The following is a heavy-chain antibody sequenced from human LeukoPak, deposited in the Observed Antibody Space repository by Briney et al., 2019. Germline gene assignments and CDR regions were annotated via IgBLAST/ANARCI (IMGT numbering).Heavy chain of an antibody. D-gene: IGHD4-23*01. CDR3: ARDPPQGAVGIDY. CDR1: GYTFTSYY. Sequence: ATVKVSCKASGYTFTSYYMRWVRQAPGQGLEWMGIINPSGGSTSYAQKFQGRVTMTRDTSTSTVYMELSSLRSEDTAVYYCARDPPQGAVGIDYWGQGTLVTVSS. V-gene: IGHV1-46*01. J-gene: IGHJ4*02. CDR2: INPSGGST.